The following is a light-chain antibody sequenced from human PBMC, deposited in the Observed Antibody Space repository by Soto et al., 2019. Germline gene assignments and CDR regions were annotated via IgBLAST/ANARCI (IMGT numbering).Light chain of an antibody. CDR3: QQSYSTPRT. CDR2: AAS. V-gene: IGKV1-39*01. CDR1: QSISSY. Sequence: DIQMTQSPSSLSASVGDRVTITCRASQSISSYLNWYQQKPGQAPKFLIYAASSLQSGVPARFSGSGSGTDFTLTISSLQPEDFATYYCQQSYSTPRTFGQGTKVEIK. J-gene: IGKJ1*01.